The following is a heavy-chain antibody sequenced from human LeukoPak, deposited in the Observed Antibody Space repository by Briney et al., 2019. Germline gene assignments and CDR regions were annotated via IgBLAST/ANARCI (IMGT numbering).Heavy chain of an antibody. Sequence: GASVKVSCKASGYTFTNYGISWVRQAPGQGLEWMGWISAYNGNTNYAQKLQGRVTMTTDTSTSTAYMELRGLRSDDTAVYYCARDCGGDCYEKRFDYWGQGTLVTVSS. D-gene: IGHD2-21*02. CDR1: GYTFTNYG. CDR2: ISAYNGNT. V-gene: IGHV1-18*01. J-gene: IGHJ4*02. CDR3: ARDCGGDCYEKRFDY.